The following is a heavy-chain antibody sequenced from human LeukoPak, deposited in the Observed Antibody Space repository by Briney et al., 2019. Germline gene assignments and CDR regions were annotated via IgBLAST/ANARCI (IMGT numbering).Heavy chain of an antibody. CDR3: AKPKYTSTWPFDY. Sequence: PGGSLRLSCAASGFTFSSYNMNWVRQAPGKGLEWVSHISSSGSSIYYADSVKGRFTISRDNAKNSLYLQMNSLRNEDTAVYFCAKPKYTSTWPFDYWGQGTLVTVSS. CDR1: GFTFSSYN. J-gene: IGHJ4*02. D-gene: IGHD6-13*01. CDR2: ISSSGSSI. V-gene: IGHV3-48*02.